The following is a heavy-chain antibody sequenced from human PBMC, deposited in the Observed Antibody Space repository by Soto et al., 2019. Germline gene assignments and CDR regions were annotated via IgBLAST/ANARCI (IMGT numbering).Heavy chain of an antibody. CDR2: ISWNSGSI. D-gene: IGHD6-19*01. CDR3: AKDRGVADTGSYYFDY. Sequence: GGSLRLSCAASGFTFDDYAMHWVRQAPGKGLEWVSGISWNSGSIGYADSVKGRFTISRDNAKNSLYLQMNSLRAEDTALYYCAKDRGVADTGSYYFDYWGQGTLVTVSS. CDR1: GFTFDDYA. J-gene: IGHJ4*02. V-gene: IGHV3-9*01.